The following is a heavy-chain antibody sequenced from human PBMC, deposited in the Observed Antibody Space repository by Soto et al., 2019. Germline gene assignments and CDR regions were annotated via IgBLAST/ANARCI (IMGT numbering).Heavy chain of an antibody. CDR1: VDRFSSSW. D-gene: IGHD3-16*01. CDR2: VYPSDSDV. J-gene: IGHJ4*02. Sequence: GESLKISCQGTVDRFSSSWIGWVRQKPGKGLEWLGNVYPSDSDVRYSPAFEGQVTISADNYINTAYLQLLNLTASDTAIYYCTKGATSPFASRGKGTWVTVS. V-gene: IGHV5-51*01. CDR3: TKGATSPFAS.